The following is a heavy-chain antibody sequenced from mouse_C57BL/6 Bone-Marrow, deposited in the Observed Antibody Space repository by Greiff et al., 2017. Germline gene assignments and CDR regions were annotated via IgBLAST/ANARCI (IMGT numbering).Heavy chain of an antibody. D-gene: IGHD1-1*01. CDR3: ARYPLLLLDSFVH. Sequence: EVKLKESGAELVKPGASVKLSCTASGFNIKDYYMHWVKQRTEQGLEWIGRIDPEDGETKYAPKFQGKATITADTSSNTAYLQLSSLTSEDTAVYYCARYPLLLLDSFVHWGQGTTLTVSS. J-gene: IGHJ2*01. CDR2: IDPEDGET. CDR1: GFNIKDYY. V-gene: IGHV14-2*01.